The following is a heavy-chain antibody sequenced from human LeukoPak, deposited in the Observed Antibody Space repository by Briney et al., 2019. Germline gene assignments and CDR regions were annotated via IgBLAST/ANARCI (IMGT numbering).Heavy chain of an antibody. CDR3: ARPLVVVAEEYYYYGMDV. J-gene: IGHJ6*02. V-gene: IGHV1-18*01. Sequence: GASVKVSCKASGYTFTSYGISWVRQAPGQGLGWMGWISAYNGNTNYAQKLQGRVTMTTDTSTSTAYMELRSLRSDDTAVYYCARPLVVVAEEYYYYGMDVWGQGTTVTVSS. D-gene: IGHD2-15*01. CDR1: GYTFTSYG. CDR2: ISAYNGNT.